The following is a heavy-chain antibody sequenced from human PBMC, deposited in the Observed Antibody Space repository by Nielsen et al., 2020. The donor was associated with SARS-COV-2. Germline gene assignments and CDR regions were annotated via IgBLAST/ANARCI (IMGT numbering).Heavy chain of an antibody. CDR1: GFYFKNYN. Sequence: GESLKISCAASGFYFKNYNMNWIRQAPGKGLEWVSSISATGNFIFYADSVRGRFTISRDSAKTSLYLQMNSLRAEDTAVYYCARGSNYGYNWFDPWGQGTLATVSS. V-gene: IGHV3-21*01. J-gene: IGHJ5*02. CDR2: ISATGNFI. CDR3: ARGSNYGYNWFDP. D-gene: IGHD3-10*01.